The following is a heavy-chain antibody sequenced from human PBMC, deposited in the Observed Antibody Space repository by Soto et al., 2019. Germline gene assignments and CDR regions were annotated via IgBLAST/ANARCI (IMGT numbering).Heavy chain of an antibody. D-gene: IGHD3-3*01. CDR1: GFTFSSYW. J-gene: IGHJ6*03. V-gene: IGHV3-7*01. CDR3: ARERWVTIFGVANYYYYMDD. CDR2: IKQDGSEK. Sequence: HPGGSLRLSCAASGFTFSSYWMSWVRQAPGKGQEWVANIKQDGSEKYYVDSVKGRFTISRDNAKNSLYLQMNSLRAEDTAVYYSARERWVTIFGVANYYYYMDDWGKGITVTV.